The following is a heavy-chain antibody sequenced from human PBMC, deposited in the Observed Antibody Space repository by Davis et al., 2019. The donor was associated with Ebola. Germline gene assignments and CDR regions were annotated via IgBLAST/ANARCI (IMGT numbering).Heavy chain of an antibody. Sequence: GASLKISCTTSGFTVSTYALSLVRQAPGKGLEWVSVIYSGGSTYYADSVKGRFTISRDNSKNTLYLQMNSLRAEDTAMYYCARGPDYGDYWGQGTLVTVSS. CDR3: ARGPDYGDY. J-gene: IGHJ4*02. CDR1: GFTVSTYA. V-gene: IGHV3-53*01. CDR2: IYSGGST. D-gene: IGHD4-17*01.